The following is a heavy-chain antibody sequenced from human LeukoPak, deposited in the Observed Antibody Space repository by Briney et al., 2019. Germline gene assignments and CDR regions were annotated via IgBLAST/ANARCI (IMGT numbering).Heavy chain of an antibody. CDR2: INHSGST. V-gene: IGHV4-34*01. J-gene: IGHJ4*02. Sequence: SETLSLTCAVYGGSFSGYSWSWIRQPPGKGLEWIGEINHSGSTNYSPSLKSRVTISVDTSKNQFSLKLSSVTAADTAVYYCARDPGSGWFDYWGQGTLVTVSS. D-gene: IGHD6-19*01. CDR3: ARDPGSGWFDY. CDR1: GGSFSGYS.